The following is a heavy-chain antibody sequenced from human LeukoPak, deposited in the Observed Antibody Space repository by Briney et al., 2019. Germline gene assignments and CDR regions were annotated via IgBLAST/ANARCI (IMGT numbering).Heavy chain of an antibody. CDR1: GCTFSSYW. CDR3: AREDVGFDY. D-gene: IGHD2-15*01. Sequence: GGSLRLSCAASGCTFSSYWMSWVRQAPGKGLEWVANIKQDGSAKYNADSVKGRFNISRDNAKNSLYLKMNYLRAEDTAVYYCAREDVGFDYWGQGTLVTVSS. J-gene: IGHJ4*02. V-gene: IGHV3-7*01. CDR2: IKQDGSAK.